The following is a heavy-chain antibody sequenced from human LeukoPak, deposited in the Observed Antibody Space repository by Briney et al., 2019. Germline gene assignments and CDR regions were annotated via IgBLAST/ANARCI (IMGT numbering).Heavy chain of an antibody. CDR2: INHSGST. D-gene: IGHD3-10*01. Sequence: PSETLSLTCAVYGGSFSGYYWGWIRQPPGKGLEWIGEINHSGSTNYNPSLKSRVTISVDTSKNQFSLKLSSVTAADTAVYYCARAGWDYYGSGSYYPNYYYYYYMDVWGEGTTVTVSS. CDR3: ARAGWDYYGSGSYYPNYYYYYYMDV. V-gene: IGHV4-34*01. J-gene: IGHJ6*03. CDR1: GGSFSGYY.